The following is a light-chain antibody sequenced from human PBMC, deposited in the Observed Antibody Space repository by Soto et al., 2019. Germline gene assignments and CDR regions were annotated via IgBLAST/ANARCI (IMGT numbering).Light chain of an antibody. CDR2: DVC. CDR1: SSDVGGYDY. Sequence: QSVLTQPASVSGSPGQAIPISCTGSSSDVGGYDYVSWYQQYPGKAPKLMIYDVCNRPSGVSNRFSGSKSGNTASLTISGLQADDEADYYCSSFTSSTTRVFGTGTKVTVL. J-gene: IGLJ1*01. V-gene: IGLV2-14*01. CDR3: SSFTSSTTRV.